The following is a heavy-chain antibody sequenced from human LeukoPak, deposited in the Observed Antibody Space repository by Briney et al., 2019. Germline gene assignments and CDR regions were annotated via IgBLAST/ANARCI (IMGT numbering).Heavy chain of an antibody. CDR2: IYHSGSA. CDR1: DYSISSGYY. J-gene: IGHJ3*02. Sequence: PSETLSLTCTVSDYSISSGYYWGWIRQSPGKGLEWIGTIYHSGSAYYNPSLKSRVTISVDTSKNQFSLRLTSVTAADTAVYYCARAYSSSWCDAFDIWGERTMVTVSS. CDR3: ARAYSSSWCDAFDI. V-gene: IGHV4-38-2*02. D-gene: IGHD6-13*01.